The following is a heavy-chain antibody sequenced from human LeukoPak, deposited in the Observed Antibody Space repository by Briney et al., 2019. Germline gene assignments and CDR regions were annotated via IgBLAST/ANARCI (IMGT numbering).Heavy chain of an antibody. V-gene: IGHV3-30*03. CDR2: ISYDGSNK. Sequence: GGSLRLSCAASGFTFSSYGMHWVRQAPGKGLEWVAVISYDGSNKYYADSVKGRFTISRDNSKNTLYLRMNSLRAEDTAVYYCATYYDFWSGYYPFDYWGQGTLVTVSS. D-gene: IGHD3-3*01. CDR3: ATYYDFWSGYYPFDY. CDR1: GFTFSSYG. J-gene: IGHJ4*02.